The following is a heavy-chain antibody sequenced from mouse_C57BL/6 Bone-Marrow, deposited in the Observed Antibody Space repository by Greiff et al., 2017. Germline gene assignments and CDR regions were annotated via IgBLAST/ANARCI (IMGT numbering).Heavy chain of an antibody. CDR3: ARGTTVVAEGFAY. V-gene: IGHV1-81*01. J-gene: IGHJ3*01. Sequence: VMLVESGAELARPGASVKLSCKASGYTFTSYGISWVKQRTGQGLEWIGEIYPRSGNTYYNEKFKGKATLTADKSSSTAYMELRSLTSEDSAVYFCARGTTVVAEGFAYWGQGTLVTVSA. D-gene: IGHD1-1*01. CDR1: GYTFTSYG. CDR2: IYPRSGNT.